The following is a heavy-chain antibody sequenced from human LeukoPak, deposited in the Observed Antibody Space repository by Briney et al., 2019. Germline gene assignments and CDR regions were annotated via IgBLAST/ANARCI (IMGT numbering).Heavy chain of an antibody. V-gene: IGHV4-59*01. CDR1: GGSISSYY. J-gene: IGHJ4*02. Sequence: SETLSLTCTVSGGSISSYYWSWIRQAPGKGLEWIGYIHYSGSTNYNPSLKSRVTISVDTSKNQFSLKLSSVTAADTAVYYCARADITMVRGVIISEFDYWGQGTLVTVSS. CDR2: IHYSGST. CDR3: ARADITMVRGVIISEFDY. D-gene: IGHD3-10*01.